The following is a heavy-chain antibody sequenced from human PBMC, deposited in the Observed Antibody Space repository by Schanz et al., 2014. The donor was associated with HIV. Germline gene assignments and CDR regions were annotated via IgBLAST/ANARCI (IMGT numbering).Heavy chain of an antibody. J-gene: IGHJ6*02. D-gene: IGHD3-22*01. CDR1: GGSISSSSYF. V-gene: IGHV4-31*03. CDR2: IYYSGST. CDR3: ARGEGYYYDSSGFPLASGMDV. Sequence: QLQLQESGPGLVKPSETLSLTCTVSGGSISSSSYFWGWIRQHPGKGLEWIGYIYYSGSTYYNPSLKSRVTMSVDTSENHFSLKLSSATVADTAVYYCARGEGYYYDSSGFPLASGMDVWGQGTTVTVSS.